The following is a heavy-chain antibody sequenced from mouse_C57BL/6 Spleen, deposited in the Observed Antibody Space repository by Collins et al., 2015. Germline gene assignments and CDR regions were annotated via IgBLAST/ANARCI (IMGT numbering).Heavy chain of an antibody. CDR3: ASSKIYYYVSDGSYWCFDV. CDR2: INPSDGGT. V-gene: IGHV1-53*01. Sequence: QVQLQQPGTELVKPGASVKLSCKASGYTFTSYWMHWVKQRPGQGLEWIGNINPSDGGTNYNEKFKSKATLTVDKSSSTAYMQLSSLTSEDSAVYYCASSKIYYYVSDGSYWCFDVWGTGTTVTVSS. CDR1: GYTFTSYW. J-gene: IGHJ1*03. D-gene: IGHD1-1*01.